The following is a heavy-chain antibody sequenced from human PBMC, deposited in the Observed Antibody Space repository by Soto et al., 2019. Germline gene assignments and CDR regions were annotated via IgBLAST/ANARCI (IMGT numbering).Heavy chain of an antibody. CDR1: GYTFRNYG. Sequence: QVQMVQSGAEVKKPGASVKVSCEAYGYTFRNYGITWVRQATVQGLEWMGCVSAYNRNNNYAQKFQERDTMTTDTSKSKAYKQLRRLRSYETATHLLACERRWESLPYWGHGTLVNVSS. CDR3: ACERRWESLPY. CDR2: VSAYNRNN. D-gene: IGHD1-26*01. V-gene: IGHV1-18*01. J-gene: IGHJ4*01.